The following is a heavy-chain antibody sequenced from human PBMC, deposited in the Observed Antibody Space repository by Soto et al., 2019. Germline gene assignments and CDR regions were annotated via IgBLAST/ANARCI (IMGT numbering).Heavy chain of an antibody. Sequence: QITLKESGPTLVRPTQTLTLTCTFSGFSLTPSGVGVGWIRQSPGKSPEWLALIYWDGNERYNPSLRGRLTRTXAPXMXPVVLRMTNVDPVDTGTYYCAHRRARTAARDDAYDVWGQGTPVVVSS. CDR3: AHRRARTAARDDAYDV. CDR1: GFSLTPSGVG. J-gene: IGHJ3*01. V-gene: IGHV2-5*02. CDR2: IYWDGNE. D-gene: IGHD6-6*01.